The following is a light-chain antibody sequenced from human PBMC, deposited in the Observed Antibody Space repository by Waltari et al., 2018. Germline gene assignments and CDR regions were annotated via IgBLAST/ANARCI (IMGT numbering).Light chain of an antibody. J-gene: IGLJ2*01. Sequence: SYVLTQPPSVSVAPVKTAMITCGADHIGDRTVHWYQQRQGQAPVLVVVDDSDRPSGIPERFSGSNSGDTATLTISRVEAGDEADYSCQVWDDSSDHVVFGGGTKLTVL. V-gene: IGLV3-21*03. CDR2: DDS. CDR1: HIGDRT. CDR3: QVWDDSSDHVV.